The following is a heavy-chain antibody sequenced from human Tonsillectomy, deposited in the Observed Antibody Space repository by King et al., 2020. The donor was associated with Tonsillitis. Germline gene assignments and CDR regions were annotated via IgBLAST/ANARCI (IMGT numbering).Heavy chain of an antibody. CDR2: ISYDGSDK. CDR3: AKDLLGVAVAGSYYFDY. V-gene: IGHV3-30*18. CDR1: GFTFNTYG. Sequence: VQLVESGGGVVQPGRSLRLSCAASGFTFNTYGMHWVRQAPGKGLEWVAVISYDGSDKYYADSVKGRFTLSRDNSKNTLYLQMNSLRAEDTAVYYCAKDLLGVAVAGSYYFDYWGQGTLVTVSS. J-gene: IGHJ4*02. D-gene: IGHD6-19*01.